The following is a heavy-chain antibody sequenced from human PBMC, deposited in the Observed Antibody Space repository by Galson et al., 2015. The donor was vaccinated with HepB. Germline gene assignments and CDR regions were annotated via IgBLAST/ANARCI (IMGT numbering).Heavy chain of an antibody. V-gene: IGHV1-69*02. CDR2: IIPILGIA. D-gene: IGHD3-10*01. J-gene: IGHJ4*02. CDR1: GGTFSSYT. CDR3: ASFSAYGSGSKIDY. Sequence: SVKVSCKASGGTFSSYTISWVRQAPGQGLEWMGRIIPILGIANYAQKFQGRVTITADKSTSTAYMELSSLRSEDTAVYYCASFSAYGSGSKIDYWGQGTLVTVSS.